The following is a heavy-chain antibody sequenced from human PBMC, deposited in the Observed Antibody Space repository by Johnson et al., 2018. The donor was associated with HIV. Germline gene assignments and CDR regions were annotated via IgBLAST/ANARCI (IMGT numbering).Heavy chain of an antibody. V-gene: IGHV3-11*04. D-gene: IGHD6-13*01. Sequence: QVQLVESGGGLVQPGGSLRLSCAASGFTFSDYYMSWIRQAPGKGLEWVSYISSSGSTIYYADSVKGRFAISRDNAKNSLYLQMNSLRAEDTAVYCGARDPGYSSSHWCAFDIWGQGTMVTVSS. CDR1: GFTFSDYY. CDR3: ARDPGYSSSHWCAFDI. J-gene: IGHJ3*02. CDR2: ISSSGSTI.